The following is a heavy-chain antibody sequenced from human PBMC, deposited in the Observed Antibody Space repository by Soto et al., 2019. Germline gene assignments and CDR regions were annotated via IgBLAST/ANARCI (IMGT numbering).Heavy chain of an antibody. J-gene: IGHJ4*02. CDR3: ARATESHYFDY. CDR1: GASITSRGYY. V-gene: IGHV4-31*01. Sequence: QVQLQESGPGLVKPSQTLSLSCTLSGASITSRGYYWSWIGLHPEEGLEWIGYIYYRGTTYYNPSLRSSVTTSTDTSKKEFSLTLTSVTAADTAVDYCARATESHYFDYWGLGILVTVTS. CDR2: IYYRGTT.